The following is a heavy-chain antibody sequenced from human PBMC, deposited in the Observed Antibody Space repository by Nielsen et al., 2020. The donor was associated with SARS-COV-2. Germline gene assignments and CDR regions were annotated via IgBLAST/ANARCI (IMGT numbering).Heavy chain of an antibody. CDR1: GFTFSSYA. CDR3: AKKQWDIVVVVAATPPWFDP. Sequence: GGSLRLSCAASGFTFSSYAMSWVRQAPGKGLEWVSAISGSGGSTYYADSVKGRFTISRDNSKNTLYLQMNSLRAEDTAVYYCAKKQWDIVVVVAATPPWFDPWGQGTLVTVSS. D-gene: IGHD2-15*01. V-gene: IGHV3-23*01. CDR2: ISGSGGST. J-gene: IGHJ5*02.